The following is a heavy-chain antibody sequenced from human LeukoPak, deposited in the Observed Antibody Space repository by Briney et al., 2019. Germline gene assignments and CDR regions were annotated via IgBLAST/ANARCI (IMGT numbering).Heavy chain of an antibody. Sequence: SQTLSLTCTVSSGSISSGDSYWGWIRQPPGKGLEWIGYVYYSGNTYYNPSLKSRVTISVDTSKNQFSLKLNSGTAADAAVYYCARLVETPRAFDSWGQGTLVTVSS. CDR2: VYYSGNT. D-gene: IGHD3-3*01. CDR3: ARLVETPRAFDS. J-gene: IGHJ4*02. V-gene: IGHV4-30-4*01. CDR1: SGSISSGDSY.